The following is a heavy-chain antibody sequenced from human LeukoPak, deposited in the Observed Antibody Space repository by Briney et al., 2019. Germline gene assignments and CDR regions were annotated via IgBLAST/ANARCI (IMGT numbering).Heavy chain of an antibody. CDR1: GFSFSSFN. Sequence: PGGSLRLSCAASGFSFSSFNMNWVRQAPGKGLEWVSYISSSSSTIYYADSVKGRFTISRDNSKNTVYLQMNSLRADDTAVYYCARAQRISCTGATCYPLEYWGQGTLVTVSS. D-gene: IGHD2-8*02. CDR3: ARAQRISCTGATCYPLEY. J-gene: IGHJ4*02. V-gene: IGHV3-48*01. CDR2: ISSSSSTI.